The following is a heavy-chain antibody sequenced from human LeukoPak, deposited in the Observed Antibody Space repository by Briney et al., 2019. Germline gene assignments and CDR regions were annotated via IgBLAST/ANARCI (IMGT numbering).Heavy chain of an antibody. J-gene: IGHJ6*03. V-gene: IGHV4-59*01. CDR1: GGSIGSYY. D-gene: IGHD2-2*01. CDR2: IYYSGST. CDR3: ARGDYCSSTSCYQASPRTSYYMDV. Sequence: SETLSLTCTVSGGSIGSYYWSWIRQPPGKGLEWIGYIYYSGSTNYNPSLKSRVTISVDTSKNQFSLKLSSVTAADTAVYYCARGDYCSSTSCYQASPRTSYYMDVWGKGTTVTVSS.